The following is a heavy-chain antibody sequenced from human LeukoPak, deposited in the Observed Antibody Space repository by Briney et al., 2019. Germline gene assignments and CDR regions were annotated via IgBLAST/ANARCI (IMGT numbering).Heavy chain of an antibody. Sequence: GGSLRLSCAASGFTFSSYAISWVRQAPGQGLEWMGGIIPIFGTANYAQKFQGRVTITADESTSTAYMELSSLRSEDTAVYYCARGRGHTFDYWGQGTLVTVSS. D-gene: IGHD2-21*01. CDR3: ARGRGHTFDY. CDR1: GFTFSSYA. V-gene: IGHV1-69*01. J-gene: IGHJ4*02. CDR2: IIPIFGTA.